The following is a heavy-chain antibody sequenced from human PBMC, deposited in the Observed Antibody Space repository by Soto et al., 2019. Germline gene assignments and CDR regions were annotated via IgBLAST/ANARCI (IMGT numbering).Heavy chain of an antibody. V-gene: IGHV4-59*01. CDR3: ARYSGSYYLFDP. CDR2: IYYSGST. J-gene: IGHJ5*02. D-gene: IGHD1-26*01. CDR1: GGSISSYY. Sequence: SETLSLTCTVSGGSISSYYWSWIRQPPGKGLEWIGYIYYSGSTNYNPSLKSRVTISVDTSKNQFSLKLSSVTAAETAVYYCARYSGSYYLFDPWGRGTPVTVSS.